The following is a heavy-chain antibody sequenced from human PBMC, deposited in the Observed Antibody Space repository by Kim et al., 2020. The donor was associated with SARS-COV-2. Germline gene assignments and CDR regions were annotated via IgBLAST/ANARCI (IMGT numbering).Heavy chain of an antibody. J-gene: IGHJ5*02. V-gene: IGHV3-74*01. CDR3: ARVRSSGWYGVDWFDP. CDR2: INSDGSNT. Sequence: GGSLRLSCAASGITLNSYWMHWVRQAPGKGLVWVARINSDGSNTRYADSVKGRFTISRDNAKNTLYLQMNSLRAEDTAVYYCARVRSSGWYGVDWFDPW. CDR1: GITLNSYW. D-gene: IGHD6-19*01.